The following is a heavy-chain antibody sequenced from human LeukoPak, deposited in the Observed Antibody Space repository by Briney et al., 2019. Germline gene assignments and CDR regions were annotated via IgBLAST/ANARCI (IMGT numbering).Heavy chain of an antibody. V-gene: IGHV3-33*06. J-gene: IGHJ3*02. CDR3: AKDLWDTASDAFDI. CDR2: VWYDGSNK. Sequence: PGRSLRLSCAASGFTFSSYGMHWVRQAPGKGLEWVAVVWYDGSNKYYADSVKGRFTISRDNSKNTLYLQMNSLRAEDTAVYYCAKDLWDTASDAFDIWGQGTMVTVSS. CDR1: GFTFSSYG. D-gene: IGHD5-18*01.